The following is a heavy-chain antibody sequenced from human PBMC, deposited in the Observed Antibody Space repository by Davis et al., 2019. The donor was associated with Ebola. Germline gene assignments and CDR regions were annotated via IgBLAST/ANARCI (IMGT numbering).Heavy chain of an antibody. V-gene: IGHV4-34*01. J-gene: IGHJ4*02. D-gene: IGHD4-17*01. CDR2: LYYSGST. Sequence: SETLSLTCAVDGGSFSAYYWSWIRQPPGKGLEWIGELYYSGSTYYNPSLKSRVTISVDTSKNQFSLKLSSVTAADTAVYYCARDYGDYVDYWGQGTLVTVSS. CDR3: ARDYGDYVDY. CDR1: GGSFSAYY.